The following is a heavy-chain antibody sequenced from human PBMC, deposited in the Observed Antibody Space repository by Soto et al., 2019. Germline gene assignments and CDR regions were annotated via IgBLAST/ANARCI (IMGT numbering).Heavy chain of an antibody. D-gene: IGHD1-26*01. V-gene: IGHV1-58*01. CDR2: IVVGSGNT. CDR1: GFTFTSSA. Sequence: SVKVSCKASGFTFTSSAVQWVRQARGQRLEWIGWIVVGSGNTNYAQKFQERVTITRDMSTSTAYMELSSLRSEDTAVYYCAAESGATNPPWTFDYWGQGTRVTVAS. CDR3: AAESGATNPPWTFDY. J-gene: IGHJ4*02.